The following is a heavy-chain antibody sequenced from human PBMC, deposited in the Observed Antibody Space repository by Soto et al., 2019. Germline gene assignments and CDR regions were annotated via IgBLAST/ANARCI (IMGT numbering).Heavy chain of an antibody. CDR1: GFTFSSYA. V-gene: IGHV3-23*01. D-gene: IGHD2-2*02. Sequence: GGSLRLSXAASGFTFSSYAMSWVRQAPGKGLEWVSAISGSGGSTYYADSVKGRFTISRDNSKNTLYLQMNSLRAEDTAVYYCAKGRLSGPIYDYWGQGTLVTVSS. CDR3: AKGRLSGPIYDY. CDR2: ISGSGGST. J-gene: IGHJ4*02.